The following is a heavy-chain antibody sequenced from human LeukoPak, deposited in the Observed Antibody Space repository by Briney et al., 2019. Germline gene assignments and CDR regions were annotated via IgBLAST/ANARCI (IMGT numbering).Heavy chain of an antibody. CDR2: ISGDGSTT. Sequence: GGSLRLSCAASGFTFSSYWMHWVRQAPGKGLVWVSRISGDGSTTSYADSVKGRFTISRDNAKNTLHLQMDSLRVEDTSVYYCARGTYYGSFDLWGQGTLVTVSS. CDR1: GFTFSSYW. J-gene: IGHJ4*02. V-gene: IGHV3-74*01. CDR3: ARGTYYGSFDL. D-gene: IGHD4-17*01.